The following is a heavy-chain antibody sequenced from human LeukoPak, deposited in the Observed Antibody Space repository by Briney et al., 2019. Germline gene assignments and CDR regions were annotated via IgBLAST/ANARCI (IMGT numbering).Heavy chain of an antibody. V-gene: IGHV3-7*05. J-gene: IGHJ6*02. CDR1: GFIFSGYW. D-gene: IGHD4-11*01. CDR3: ARGYTNFDYYYYGMDV. CDR2: IKEDGSER. Sequence: QPGGSLILSCAASGFIFSGYWMSWVRQAPGKGLEWVANIKEDGSERNYVVSVKGRFTISRDNAKNSLYLHMNSLRADDTAVFYCARGYTNFDYYYYGMDVWGQGTTVTVSS.